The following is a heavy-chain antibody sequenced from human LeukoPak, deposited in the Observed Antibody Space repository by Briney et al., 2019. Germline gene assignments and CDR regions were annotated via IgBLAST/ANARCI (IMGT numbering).Heavy chain of an antibody. CDR3: ARGSGSHSRYGPYFDY. V-gene: IGHV4-39*07. J-gene: IGHJ4*02. D-gene: IGHD1-26*01. CDR1: GGSISSSSYY. Sequence: PSETLSLTCTVSGGSISSSSYYWGWIRQPPGKGLEWIGSIYYSGSTYYNPSLKSRVTISVNTSKNQLSLKVDSVTAADTAVYYCARGSGSHSRYGPYFDYWGQGTLVTVSS. CDR2: IYYSGST.